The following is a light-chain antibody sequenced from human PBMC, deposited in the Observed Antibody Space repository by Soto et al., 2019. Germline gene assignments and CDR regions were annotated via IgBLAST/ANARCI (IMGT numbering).Light chain of an antibody. V-gene: IGKV1-33*01. CDR2: DAF. Sequence: DIQMTQSPSSLSASVGDGVTITCQASHDISNCLNWYQQKPGKAPKLLIYDAFNSETGDPSRFSGSGSGTDFTFTISSLQPEDIATYYCQQYENLPLTFGPGTKVDIK. CDR1: HDISNC. CDR3: QQYENLPLT. J-gene: IGKJ3*01.